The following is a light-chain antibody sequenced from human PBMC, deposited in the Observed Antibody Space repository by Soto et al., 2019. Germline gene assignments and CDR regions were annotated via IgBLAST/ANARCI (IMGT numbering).Light chain of an antibody. CDR3: QQYDKSPWT. Sequence: EIVLTQSPGTLSLSPGERATLSCRASQSVSTRSLAWYQQKPGQAPRLLIYGASSRATGIPDRFSGSGSVTDFTLTISRLEPEDFAVYYCQQYDKSPWTFSQGTKVDNK. J-gene: IGKJ1*01. V-gene: IGKV3-20*01. CDR1: QSVSTRS. CDR2: GAS.